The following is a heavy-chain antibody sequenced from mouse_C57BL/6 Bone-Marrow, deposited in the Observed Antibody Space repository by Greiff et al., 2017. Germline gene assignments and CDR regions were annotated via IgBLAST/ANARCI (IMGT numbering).Heavy chain of an antibody. Sequence: QVQLQQSGAELAKPGASVKLSCKASGYTFTSYWMHWVKQRPGQGLEWIGYINPSSGYTKYNQKFKDKATLTADKSSSTAYMQLSSLTSEDSAVSYCAIFIITTVVDGFDYWGQGTTLTVSS. D-gene: IGHD1-1*01. CDR1: GYTFTSYW. V-gene: IGHV1-7*01. CDR2: INPSSGYT. J-gene: IGHJ2*01. CDR3: AIFIITTVVDGFDY.